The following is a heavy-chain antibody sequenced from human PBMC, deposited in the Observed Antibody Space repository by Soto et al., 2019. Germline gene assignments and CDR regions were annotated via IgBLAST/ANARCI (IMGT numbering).Heavy chain of an antibody. D-gene: IGHD2-2*01. CDR2: INSVGSST. Sequence: GGSLRLSCAASGFTISCHWMHWVRRAPGKGLVWVSRINSVGSSTNYADSVKGRFTISRDNAKNTLYLEMNSLRAEDTAVYYCAREVAPAAMPPSSLMDVWGQGTTVTVSS. CDR1: GFTISCHW. CDR3: AREVAPAAMPPSSLMDV. V-gene: IGHV3-74*01. J-gene: IGHJ6*02.